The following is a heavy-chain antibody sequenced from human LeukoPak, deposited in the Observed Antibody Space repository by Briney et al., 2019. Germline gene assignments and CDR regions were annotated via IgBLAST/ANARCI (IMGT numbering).Heavy chain of an antibody. CDR1: GGSFSGYY. D-gene: IGHD1-7*01. J-gene: IGHJ5*02. Sequence: SETLSLTCAVYGGSFSGYYWSWIRQPPGKGLEWIGEINHSGSTNYNPSLKSRVTISVDTSKNQFSLKLSPVTAADTAVYYCARGRGELELLPWGQGTLVTVSP. V-gene: IGHV4-34*01. CDR3: ARGRGELELLP. CDR2: INHSGST.